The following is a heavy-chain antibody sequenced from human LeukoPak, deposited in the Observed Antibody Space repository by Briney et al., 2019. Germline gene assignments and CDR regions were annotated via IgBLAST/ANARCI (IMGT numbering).Heavy chain of an antibody. CDR2: ISYDGSNK. CDR3: AKESRDCSSTSCQGYFDL. V-gene: IGHV3-30-3*01. D-gene: IGHD2-2*01. CDR1: GFTFSSYA. Sequence: GRSLRLSCAASGFTFSSYAMHWVRQAPGKGLEWVAVISYDGSNKYYADSVKGRFTISRDNSKNSLYVHMNSLRAEDTAVYSCAKESRDCSSTSCQGYFDLWGRGTLVTVSS. J-gene: IGHJ2*01.